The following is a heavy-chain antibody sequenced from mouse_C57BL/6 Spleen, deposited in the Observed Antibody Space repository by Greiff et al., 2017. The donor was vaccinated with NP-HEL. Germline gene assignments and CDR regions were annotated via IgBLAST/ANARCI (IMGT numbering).Heavy chain of an antibody. D-gene: IGHD1-1*01. CDR1: GYSITSGYY. CDR3: ARSTTVVGY. CDR2: ISYDGSN. Sequence: EVKLQESGPGLVKPSQSLSLTCSVTGYSITSGYYWNWIRQFPGNKLEWMGYISYDGSNNYNPSLKNRISITRDTSKNQFFLKLNSVTTEDTATYYCARSTTVVGYWGQGTTLTVSS. J-gene: IGHJ2*01. V-gene: IGHV3-6*01.